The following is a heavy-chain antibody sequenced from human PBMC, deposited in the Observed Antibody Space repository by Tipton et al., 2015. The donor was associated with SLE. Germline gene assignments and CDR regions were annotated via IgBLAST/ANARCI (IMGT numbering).Heavy chain of an antibody. CDR3: AREVGGPTTARYPYYYYMDV. V-gene: IGHV4-39*07. CDR2: IHYSGSP. CDR1: GGSITSSSYF. D-gene: IGHD1-1*01. J-gene: IGHJ6*03. Sequence: TLSLTCTVSGGSITSSSYFWGWIRQPPGKGLEWIGNIHYSGSPYYNPSLKSRVTISLDTSNSQFSLKVTSVTAADAAVYYCAREVGGPTTARYPYYYYMDVWGKGTTVTVSS.